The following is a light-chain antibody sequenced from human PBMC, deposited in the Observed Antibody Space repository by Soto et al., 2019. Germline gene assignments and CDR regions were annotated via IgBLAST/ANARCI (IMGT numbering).Light chain of an antibody. J-gene: IGKJ4*01. Sequence: VVLTQSPATLSLSPGEIATLSCRASQSVGNNLDWYQQKPGQAPGLLIYEASTRATGIPARFSGSGSGTDFTLTISSLEPEDFAVYYCQHHANWPLTFGGGTKVDIK. CDR2: EAS. CDR1: QSVGNN. V-gene: IGKV3-11*01. CDR3: QHHANWPLT.